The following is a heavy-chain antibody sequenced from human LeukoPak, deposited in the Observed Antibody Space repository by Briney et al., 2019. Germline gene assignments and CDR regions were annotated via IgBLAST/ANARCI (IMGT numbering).Heavy chain of an antibody. Sequence: SETLSPTCTVSGGSISNYYWSWLRQPPGNGLEWIGYIYFSGSSNQNPSLRSRVTMSVDTSKNQFSLKLSSVTAADTAVYYCARHVRSGYNLLDYWGQGTLVTVSS. CDR3: ARHVRSGYNLLDY. CDR2: IYFSGSS. CDR1: GGSISNYY. J-gene: IGHJ4*02. D-gene: IGHD5-24*01. V-gene: IGHV4-59*08.